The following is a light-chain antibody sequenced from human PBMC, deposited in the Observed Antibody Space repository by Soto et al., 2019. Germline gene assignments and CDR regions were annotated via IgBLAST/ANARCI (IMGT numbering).Light chain of an antibody. CDR3: GTWDSSLSVVV. V-gene: IGLV1-51*01. J-gene: IGLJ2*01. CDR1: SSNIGNNY. Sequence: QAVVTRPPSVSAAPGQKVTISCSGSSSNIGNNYVSWYQQLPGAAPKLLIDDNDKRPSGIPDRFSGSKSGTSATLGITGLQTGDEADYFCGTWDSSLSVVVFGGGTKLTVL. CDR2: DND.